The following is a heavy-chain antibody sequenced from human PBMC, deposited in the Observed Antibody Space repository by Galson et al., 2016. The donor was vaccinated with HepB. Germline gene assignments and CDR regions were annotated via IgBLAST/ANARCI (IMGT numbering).Heavy chain of an antibody. CDR2: ISSSSSTI. CDR3: ATQYCCGGSCYSAAPGFWYFDL. J-gene: IGHJ2*01. CDR1: GFTFSTYT. D-gene: IGHD2-15*01. Sequence: SLRLSCAASGFTFSTYTMNWVRQAPGKGLEWVSYISSSSSTIFYADSVKGRFTISRDNAKNSLYLQMNSLRDEDTAVYYCATQYCCGGSCYSAAPGFWYFDLLGRGTLVTVSS. V-gene: IGHV3-48*02.